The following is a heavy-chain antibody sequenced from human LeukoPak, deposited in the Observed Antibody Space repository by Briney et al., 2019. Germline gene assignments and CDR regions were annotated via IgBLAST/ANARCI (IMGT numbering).Heavy chain of an antibody. D-gene: IGHD6-19*01. CDR1: GFTLKYYG. Sequence: PGGSLRLSCAASGFTLKYYGLNWVRQAPGKGLEWVSSISGNGTYIYYAESVKGRFTISRDNAKSSLYLQMNSLRAEDSAVYYCVKTVSGITFHDRGQGTLVTVSS. CDR3: VKTVSGITFHD. V-gene: IGHV3-21*06. CDR2: ISGNGTYI. J-gene: IGHJ4*02.